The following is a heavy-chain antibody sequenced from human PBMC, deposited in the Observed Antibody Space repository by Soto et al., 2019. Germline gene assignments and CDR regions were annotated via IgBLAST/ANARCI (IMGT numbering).Heavy chain of an antibody. Sequence: GAPVKVSCKASGGTFSDYTMSWLRQAPGRGLEWMGGIIPMIGATNNAQKLKGRLTITADKSTGTVYMELNSLRSDDTAVYYCARYWSAGTLYGAFDIWGQGTEVTVSS. CDR2: IIPMIGAT. J-gene: IGHJ3*02. CDR3: ARYWSAGTLYGAFDI. V-gene: IGHV1-69*06. D-gene: IGHD2-15*01. CDR1: GGTFSDYT.